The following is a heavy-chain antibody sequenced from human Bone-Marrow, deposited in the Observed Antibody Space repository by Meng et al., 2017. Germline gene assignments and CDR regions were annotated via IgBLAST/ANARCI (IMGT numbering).Heavy chain of an antibody. J-gene: IGHJ4*02. CDR3: ARDEDISAAGKLCCDY. CDR2: INPKSGDT. Sequence: QGGLVQARAGVKTPGASVTASSMASGSNFLDYWLHWVRRAPRQGREWMGRINPKSGDTHYEQRFQGRVTMTVDTSISTAYMELSGLRSDDTAMYYCARDEDISAAGKLCCDYWGQGTLVTVSS. D-gene: IGHD6-13*01. V-gene: IGHV1-2*06. CDR1: GSNFLDYW.